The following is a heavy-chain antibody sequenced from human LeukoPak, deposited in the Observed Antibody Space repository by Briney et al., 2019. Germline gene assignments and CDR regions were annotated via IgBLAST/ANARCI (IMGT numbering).Heavy chain of an antibody. CDR3: GKEGGA. Sequence: GGSLRLSCAASGFRFSDFTMTLVRQAPGKGPEWVPAIGGRGGSTYYADSLGGRFTISRDNSKDMVYLQMNSLKVEDTATYYCGKEGGAWGQGTKVTVSS. D-gene: IGHD3-16*01. J-gene: IGHJ5*02. CDR1: GFRFSDFT. CDR2: IGGRGGST. V-gene: IGHV3-23*01.